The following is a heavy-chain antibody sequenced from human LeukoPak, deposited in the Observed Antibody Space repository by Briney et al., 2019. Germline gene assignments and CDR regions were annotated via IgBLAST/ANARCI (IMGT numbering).Heavy chain of an antibody. CDR1: GYTFTSYY. CDR2: INPSGGST. D-gene: IGHD4-17*01. Sequence: GASVKVSCKASGYTFTSYYMHWVRQAPGQGLEWMGIINPSGGSTSYAQKLRGRVTMTTDTSTSTAYMDLRSLRSDDTALYYCARTVTTSSYYFDYWGQGTLVTVSS. J-gene: IGHJ4*02. CDR3: ARTVTTSSYYFDY. V-gene: IGHV1-46*01.